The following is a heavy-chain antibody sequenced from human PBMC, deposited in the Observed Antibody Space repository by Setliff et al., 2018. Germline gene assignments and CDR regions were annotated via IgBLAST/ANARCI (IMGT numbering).Heavy chain of an antibody. Sequence: PSETLSLTCAVYGGSFSGYYWSWIRQPPGKGLEWIGEVNHSGSTNNNPSLKSRVTISVDTSKNQFSLKLSSVTAADTAVYYCARLLAGTGGFFYYGVDVWGQGTTVTVSS. CDR1: GGSFSGYY. D-gene: IGHD6-19*01. CDR2: VNHSGST. V-gene: IGHV4-34*01. CDR3: ARLLAGTGGFFYYGVDV. J-gene: IGHJ6*02.